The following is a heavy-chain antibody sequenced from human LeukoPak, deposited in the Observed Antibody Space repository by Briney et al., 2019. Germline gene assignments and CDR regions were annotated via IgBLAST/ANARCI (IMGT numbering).Heavy chain of an antibody. J-gene: IGHJ4*02. CDR2: IRYDGSNK. V-gene: IGHV3-30*02. CDR1: GFTFSSYG. D-gene: IGHD3-22*01. Sequence: PGGSLRLSCAASGFTFSSYGMHWVRQAPGKGLEWVAFIRYDGSNKYYADSVKGRFTISRDNSKNTLYLQMNSLRAEDTAVYYCARDRGEYYDSSGYCGYWGQGTLVTVSS. CDR3: ARDRGEYYDSSGYCGY.